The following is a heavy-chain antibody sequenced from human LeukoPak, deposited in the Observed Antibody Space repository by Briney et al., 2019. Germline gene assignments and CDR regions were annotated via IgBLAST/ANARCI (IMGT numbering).Heavy chain of an antibody. CDR1: GGSISSGGYY. J-gene: IGHJ3*02. CDR3: ARAPFWYNSSAFDI. V-gene: IGHV4-31*03. D-gene: IGHD3-22*01. CDR2: IYYSGST. Sequence: SQTLSLTCTVSGGSISSGGYYWSWIRQHPGKGLEWIGYIYYSGSTYYNPSLKSRVTISVDTSKNQFSLKLSSVTAADTAVYYCARAPFWYNSSAFDIWGQGTMVTVSS.